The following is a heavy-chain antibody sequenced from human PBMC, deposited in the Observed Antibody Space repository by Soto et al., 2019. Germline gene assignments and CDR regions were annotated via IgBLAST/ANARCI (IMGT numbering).Heavy chain of an antibody. CDR1: GYTFTSYA. V-gene: IGHV1-3*01. CDR3: ARDGRHGSGSYYTYYYYYYMDV. CDR2: INAGNGNT. J-gene: IGHJ6*03. D-gene: IGHD3-10*01. Sequence: ASVKVSCKASGYTFTSYAMHWVRQAPGQRLEWMGWINAGNGNTKYSQKFQGRVTITRDTSASTAYMELSSLTSEDTAVYYCARDGRHGSGSYYTYYYYYYMDVWGKGTTVTVSS.